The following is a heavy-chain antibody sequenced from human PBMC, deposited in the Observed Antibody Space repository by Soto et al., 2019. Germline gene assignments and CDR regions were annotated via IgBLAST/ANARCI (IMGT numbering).Heavy chain of an antibody. Sequence: ASVKVYCKASGYTFTSYAMHWVRQAPGQRLEWMGWINAGNGNTRYSQKFQDRVTITTDTSASTAYMELSSLRSEDTAVYYCARDRLYSSSWYYFDYWGLGTLVTVSS. CDR3: ARDRLYSSSWYYFDY. V-gene: IGHV1-3*01. J-gene: IGHJ4*02. D-gene: IGHD6-13*01. CDR1: GYTFTSYA. CDR2: INAGNGNT.